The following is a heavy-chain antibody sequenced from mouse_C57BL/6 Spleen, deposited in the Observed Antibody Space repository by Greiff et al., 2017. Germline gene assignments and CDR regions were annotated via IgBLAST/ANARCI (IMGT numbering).Heavy chain of an antibody. D-gene: IGHD2-4*01. Sequence: VKLVESGPELVKPGASVKISCKASGYAFSSSWMNWVKQRPGKGLEWIGRIYPGDGDTNYNGKFKGKATLTADKSSSTAYMQLSSLTSEDSAVYFCARSLYDYDGGAFDYWGQGTTLTVSS. CDR2: IYPGDGDT. V-gene: IGHV1-82*01. J-gene: IGHJ2*01. CDR1: GYAFSSSW. CDR3: ARSLYDYDGGAFDY.